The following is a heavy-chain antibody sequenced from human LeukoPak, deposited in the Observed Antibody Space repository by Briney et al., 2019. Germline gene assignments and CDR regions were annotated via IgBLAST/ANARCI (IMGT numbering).Heavy chain of an antibody. CDR3: AREGDYVWGSYRYSFDY. V-gene: IGHV1-8*01. CDR2: MNPNSGNT. CDR1: GYTFTSYD. D-gene: IGHD3-16*02. Sequence: ASVKVSCKASGYTFTSYDINWVRQATGQGLEWMGWMNPNSGNTGYAQKFQGRVTMTRNTSISTAYMELSSLRSDDTAVYYCAREGDYVWGSYRYSFDYWGQGTLVTVSS. J-gene: IGHJ4*02.